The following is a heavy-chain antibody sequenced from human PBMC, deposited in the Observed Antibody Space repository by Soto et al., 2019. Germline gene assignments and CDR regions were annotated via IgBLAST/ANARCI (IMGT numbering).Heavy chain of an antibody. J-gene: IGHJ6*02. CDR1: GGTFSSYA. D-gene: IGHD6-19*01. Sequence: QVQLVQSGAEVKKPGSSVKVSCKASGGTFSSYAISWVRQAPGQGLEWMGGIIPIFGTANYAQKFQGRVTITADESTSTAYMELSSLRSEDTAVYYCAGGGAWLVSGGYYYGMDVWGQGTTVTVSS. CDR2: IIPIFGTA. V-gene: IGHV1-69*12. CDR3: AGGGAWLVSGGYYYGMDV.